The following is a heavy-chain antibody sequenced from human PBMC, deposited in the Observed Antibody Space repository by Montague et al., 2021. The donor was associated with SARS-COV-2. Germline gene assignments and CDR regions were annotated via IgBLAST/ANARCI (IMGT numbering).Heavy chain of an antibody. V-gene: IGHV4-59*01. Sequence: SETLSLTCTVSGASMGGTYWGWVRQPPGTGPEWIGNIYSSGSTHYNPSLKSQVTISVDTSKSQFSLWLTSVTAADTAAYYCVREGRSSAYAIDYWGQGTLVTVSS. CDR2: IYSSGST. J-gene: IGHJ4*02. CDR3: VREGRSSAYAIDY. CDR1: GASMGGTY. D-gene: IGHD3-22*01.